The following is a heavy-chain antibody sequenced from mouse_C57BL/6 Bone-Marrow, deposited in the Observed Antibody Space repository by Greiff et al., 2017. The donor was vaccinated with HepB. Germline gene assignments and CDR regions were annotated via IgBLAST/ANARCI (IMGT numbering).Heavy chain of an antibody. D-gene: IGHD1-1*01. CDR3: ARGTTVDV. CDR1: GFTFSSYG. J-gene: IGHJ1*03. V-gene: IGHV5-6*01. CDR2: ISSGGSYT. Sequence: EVMLVESGGDLVKPGGSLKLSCAASGFTFSSYGMSWVRQTPDKRLEWVATISSGGSYTYYPDSVKGRFTISRDNAKNTLYLQMSSLKSEDTAMYYCARGTTVDVWGTGTTVTVSS.